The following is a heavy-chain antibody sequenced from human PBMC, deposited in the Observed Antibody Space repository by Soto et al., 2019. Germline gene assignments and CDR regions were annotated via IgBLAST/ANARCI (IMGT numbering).Heavy chain of an antibody. CDR1: GFTFSSYE. CDR2: ISSSGSTI. D-gene: IGHD3-16*01. V-gene: IGHV3-48*03. CDR3: AKKSPHWGSYTIDY. Sequence: PGGSLRLSCAASGFTFSSYEMNWVRQAPGKGLEWVSYISSSGSTIYYADSVKGRFTISRDNAKNSLYLQMNSLRAEDTVVYYCAKKSPHWGSYTIDYWGQGTLVTVSS. J-gene: IGHJ4*02.